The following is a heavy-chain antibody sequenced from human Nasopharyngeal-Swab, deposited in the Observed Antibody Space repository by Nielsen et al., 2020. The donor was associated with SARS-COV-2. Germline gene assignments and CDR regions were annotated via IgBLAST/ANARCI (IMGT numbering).Heavy chain of an antibody. CDR3: ARDDPAAWVS. D-gene: IGHD5-18*01. J-gene: IGHJ4*02. CDR2: IYYSGST. Sequence: LRLSCTVSAGSISSGGYYRSWIRQHPGKGLEWIGYIYYSGSTYYNPSITSRVTISVDTSKNQFSLKLSSVTTADTAVYYCARDDPAAWVSWGQGTLVTVSS. V-gene: IGHV4-31*03. CDR1: AGSISSGGYY.